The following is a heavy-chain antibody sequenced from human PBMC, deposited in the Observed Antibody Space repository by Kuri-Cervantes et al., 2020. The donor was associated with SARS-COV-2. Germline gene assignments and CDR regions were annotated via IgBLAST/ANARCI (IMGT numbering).Heavy chain of an antibody. V-gene: IGHV1-46*03. Sequence: ASVKVSCKASGYTFTSYYMHWVRQAPGQGLEWMGIINPSGGSTSYAQKFQGRVTMTRDTSTSTVYMELSSLRSEDTAVYYCAREGAVVVPAAVRFYYYGMDVWGQGTMVTVSS. D-gene: IGHD2-2*01. CDR1: GYTFTSYY. CDR2: INPSGGST. J-gene: IGHJ6*02. CDR3: AREGAVVVPAAVRFYYYGMDV.